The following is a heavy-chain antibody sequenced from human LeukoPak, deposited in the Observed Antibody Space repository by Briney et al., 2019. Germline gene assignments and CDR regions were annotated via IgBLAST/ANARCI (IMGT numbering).Heavy chain of an antibody. CDR1: GGTFSSYA. CDR3: ARAVVTSPRSAFDI. CDR2: IIPIFGTA. V-gene: IGHV1-69*06. D-gene: IGHD4-23*01. J-gene: IGHJ3*02. Sequence: SVKVSCKASGGTFSSYAISWVRQAPGQGLEWMGGIIPIFGTASYAQKFQGRVTITADKSTSTAYMELSSPRSEDTAVYYCARAVVTSPRSAFDIWGQGTMVTVSS.